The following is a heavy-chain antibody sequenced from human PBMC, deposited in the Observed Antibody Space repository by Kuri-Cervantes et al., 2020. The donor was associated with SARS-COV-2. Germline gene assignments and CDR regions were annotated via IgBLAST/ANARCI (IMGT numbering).Heavy chain of an antibody. CDR1: GFTFSSYW. CDR3: ARETSGYEYYFDY. Sequence: LSLTCAASGFTFSSYWMSWVRQAPGKGLEWVANIKQGGSEKYYVDSVKGRFTISRDNAKNSLYLQMNSLRAEDTAVYYCARETSGYEYYFDYWGQGTLVTVSS. J-gene: IGHJ4*02. D-gene: IGHD5-12*01. CDR2: IKQGGSEK. V-gene: IGHV3-7*01.